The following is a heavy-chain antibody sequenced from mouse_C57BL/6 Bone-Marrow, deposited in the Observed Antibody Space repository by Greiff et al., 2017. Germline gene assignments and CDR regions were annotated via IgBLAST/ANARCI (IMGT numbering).Heavy chain of an antibody. CDR2: IDPSDSYT. J-gene: IGHJ3*01. D-gene: IGHD1-1*01. Sequence: QVQLQQSGAELVMPGASVKLSCKASGYTFTSYWMHWVKQRPGQGLEWIGEIDPSDSYTNYNQKFKGKSTLTVDKSSSTAYMQLSSLTSEDSAVYYCGRRRHGRSYPFAYWGQGTLVTVSA. CDR3: GRRRHGRSYPFAY. CDR1: GYTFTSYW. V-gene: IGHV1-69*01.